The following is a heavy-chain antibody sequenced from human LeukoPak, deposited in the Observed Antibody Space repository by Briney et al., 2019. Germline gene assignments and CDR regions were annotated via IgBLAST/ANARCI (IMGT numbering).Heavy chain of an antibody. CDR1: GGSISSRGYY. J-gene: IGHJ4*02. D-gene: IGHD3-10*01. CDR3: AREPAAGSGNY. V-gene: IGHV4-61*02. Sequence: PSETLSLXCAVSGGSISSRGYYWTWIRQSAGKGPEWIGRIYPSGSANYNPSFKSRVTISLDASKNQFSLKLSSVTAADTALYYCAREPAAGSGNYWGQGTLVTVSS. CDR2: IYPSGSA.